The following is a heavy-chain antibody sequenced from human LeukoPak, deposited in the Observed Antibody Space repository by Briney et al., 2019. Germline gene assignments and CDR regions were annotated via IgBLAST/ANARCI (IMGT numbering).Heavy chain of an antibody. Sequence: ASVKVSCKASGYTFTGYYMHWVRQAPGQGLEWMGWINPNSGGTNYAQKFQGWVTMTRDTSISTAYMELSRLRSDDTAVYYCARGTHRYNWNDRSNWFDPWGQGTLVTVSS. V-gene: IGHV1-2*04. CDR3: ARGTHRYNWNDRSNWFDP. CDR1: GYTFTGYY. J-gene: IGHJ5*02. D-gene: IGHD1-1*01. CDR2: INPNSGGT.